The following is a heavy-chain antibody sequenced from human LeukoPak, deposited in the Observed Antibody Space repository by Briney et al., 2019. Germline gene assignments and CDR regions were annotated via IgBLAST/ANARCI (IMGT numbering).Heavy chain of an antibody. J-gene: IGHJ4*02. CDR1: GGTFSSYA. CDR2: IIPIFGTA. Sequence: SVTVSCKASGGTFSSYAISWVRQAPGQGLEWMGGIIPIFGTANYAQKFQGRVTITADESTSTAYMELSSLRSEDTAVYYCARMGQLWSVFDYWGQGTLVTVSS. CDR3: ARMGQLWSVFDY. V-gene: IGHV1-69*13. D-gene: IGHD5-18*01.